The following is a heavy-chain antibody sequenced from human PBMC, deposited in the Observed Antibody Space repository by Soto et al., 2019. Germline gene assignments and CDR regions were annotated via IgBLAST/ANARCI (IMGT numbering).Heavy chain of an antibody. Sequence: PGGSLRLSCVASGFTFNIYWMHWVRQAPGKGLEWVSRIDNDGSATTYADSVKGRFTISRDNAKNTLFLQMNTLRVDDTAVYYCASHNWNSYWGQGTLVTVSS. D-gene: IGHD1-1*01. J-gene: IGHJ4*02. CDR1: GFTFNIYW. CDR2: IDNDGSAT. CDR3: ASHNWNSY. V-gene: IGHV3-74*01.